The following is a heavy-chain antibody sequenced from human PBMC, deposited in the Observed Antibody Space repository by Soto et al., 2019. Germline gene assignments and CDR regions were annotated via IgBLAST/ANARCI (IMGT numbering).Heavy chain of an antibody. CDR3: ARAPRTAVAGTTHGLDS. D-gene: IGHD6-13*01. V-gene: IGHV1-18*01. CDR2: ISAYNGNT. J-gene: IGHJ5*01. CDR1: GYTFSKYG. Sequence: QVQLVQSGAEVKKPGASVKVSCKASGYTFSKYGISWVRQAPGQGLEWMGWISAYNGNTNYEQKVQGRVTMTTDTSTSTAYMELRSLRPVDTAVYSCARAPRTAVAGTTHGLDSWGQGTLVTVSS.